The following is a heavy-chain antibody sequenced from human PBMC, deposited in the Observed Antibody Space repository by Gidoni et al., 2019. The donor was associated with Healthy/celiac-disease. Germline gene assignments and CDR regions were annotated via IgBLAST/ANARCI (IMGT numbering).Heavy chain of an antibody. CDR2: IGCSGGST. Sequence: EVQLLESGGGLVQHGGSLRIACEAYGFTFSSYAMSWVRPAPGKGLAWVSAIGCSGGSTYYADSVKGLFPISRDNSKNTLYLQMNSLIAEDTAVYYCAKGPFSSDYLDYWGQGTLVTVSS. V-gene: IGHV3-23*01. J-gene: IGHJ4*02. CDR3: AKGPFSSDYLDY. CDR1: GFTFSSYA. D-gene: IGHD3-3*01.